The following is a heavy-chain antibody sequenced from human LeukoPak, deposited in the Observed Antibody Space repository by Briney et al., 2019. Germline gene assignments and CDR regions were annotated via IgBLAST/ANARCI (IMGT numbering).Heavy chain of an antibody. CDR3: ARVVGTIDY. Sequence: GGSLRLSCAASGFTFSSYSMNWVRQAPGKGLEWVSYISSSSSTIYYADSVKGRFTISRDNAKNSLYLQMNSLRAEDTAVYYCARVVGTIDYWGQGTLVTVSS. CDR2: ISSSSSTI. D-gene: IGHD2-15*01. V-gene: IGHV3-48*01. CDR1: GFTFSSYS. J-gene: IGHJ4*02.